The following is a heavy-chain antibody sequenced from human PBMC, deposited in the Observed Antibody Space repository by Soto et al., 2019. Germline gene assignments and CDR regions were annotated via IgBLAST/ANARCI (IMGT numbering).Heavy chain of an antibody. D-gene: IGHD2-2*01. CDR2: IYPGDSDS. Sequence: GESLKISCKGSGFTFTSYWIAWVRQMPGKGPEWMGIIYPGDSDSSYSPSFQGQVTISADKSINTAYLHWSSLKASDTAIYYCAKHEGYCSTTTCSNFDYWGQGTLVTVSS. CDR1: GFTFTSYW. J-gene: IGHJ4*02. CDR3: AKHEGYCSTTTCSNFDY. V-gene: IGHV5-51*01.